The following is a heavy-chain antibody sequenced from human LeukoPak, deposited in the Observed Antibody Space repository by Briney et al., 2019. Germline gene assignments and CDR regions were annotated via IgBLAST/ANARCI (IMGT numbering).Heavy chain of an antibody. J-gene: IGHJ4*02. Sequence: KPSETLSLTCAVYGGSFSGYYWSWIRQPPGKGLEWIGEINHTGSTNYNPSLKSRLTISVDTSKNQFSLKLNSVTAADTAVYYCARGKEFSSSLYSALFYFDFWGQGALVTVSS. CDR3: ARGKEFSSSLYSALFYFDF. CDR1: GGSFSGYY. CDR2: INHTGST. D-gene: IGHD6-13*01. V-gene: IGHV4-34*01.